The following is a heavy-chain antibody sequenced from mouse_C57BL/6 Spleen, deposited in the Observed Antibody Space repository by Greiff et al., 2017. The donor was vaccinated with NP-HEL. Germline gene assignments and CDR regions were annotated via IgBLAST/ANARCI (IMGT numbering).Heavy chain of an antibody. Sequence: VQLQQSGAELVRPGASVTLSCKASGYTFTDYEMHWVKQTPVHGLEWIGAIDPETGGTAYNQKFKGKAILTADKSSSTAYMELRSLTSEDSAVYYCTRRGSSFYWYFDVWGTGTTVTVSS. D-gene: IGHD1-1*01. CDR1: GYTFTDYE. CDR2: IDPETGGT. CDR3: TRRGSSFYWYFDV. J-gene: IGHJ1*03. V-gene: IGHV1-15*01.